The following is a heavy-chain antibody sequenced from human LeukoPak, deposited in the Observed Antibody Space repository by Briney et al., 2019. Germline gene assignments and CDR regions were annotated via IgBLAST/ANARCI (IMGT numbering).Heavy chain of an antibody. CDR1: GGTFSSYA. J-gene: IGHJ3*02. Sequence: SVKVSCKASGGTFSSYAISWVRQAPGQGLEWMGGVIPIFGTANYAQKFQGRVTITTDESTSTAYMGLSSLRSEDTAVYYCARELGILGAFDIWGQGTMVTVSS. CDR3: ARELGILGAFDI. V-gene: IGHV1-69*05. D-gene: IGHD7-27*01. CDR2: VIPIFGTA.